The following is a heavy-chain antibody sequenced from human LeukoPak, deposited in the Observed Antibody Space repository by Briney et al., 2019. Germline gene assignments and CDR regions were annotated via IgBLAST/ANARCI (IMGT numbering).Heavy chain of an antibody. Sequence: SETLSLTCAVYGGSFSGYYWSWIRQPPGKGLEWIGEINHSGSTNYNPSLKSRVTISVDKSKNQFSLKLSSVTAADTAVYYCARGGYYDFWSGYYTRGYFDYWGQGTLVTVSS. CDR2: INHSGST. D-gene: IGHD3-3*01. CDR3: ARGGYYDFWSGYYTRGYFDY. J-gene: IGHJ4*02. V-gene: IGHV4-34*01. CDR1: GGSFSGYY.